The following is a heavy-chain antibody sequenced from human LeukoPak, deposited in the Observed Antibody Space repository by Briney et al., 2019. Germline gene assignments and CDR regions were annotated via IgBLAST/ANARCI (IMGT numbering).Heavy chain of an antibody. CDR2: MNPNSGNT. J-gene: IGHJ6*02. CDR3: ARFGALRYFDWSHYYYGMDV. V-gene: IGHV1-8*01. CDR1: GYTFTSYV. D-gene: IGHD3-9*01. Sequence: EASVKVSCKASGYTFTSYVINWVRQATGQGLAWMGWMNPNSGNTGYAQKFQGRVTMTRNTSISTAYMELSSLRSEDTAVYYCARFGALRYFDWSHYYYGMDVWGQGTTVTVSS.